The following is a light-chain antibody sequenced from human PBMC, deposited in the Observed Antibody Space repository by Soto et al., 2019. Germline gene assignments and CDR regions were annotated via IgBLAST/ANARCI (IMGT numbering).Light chain of an antibody. V-gene: IGKV1-9*01. CDR3: QQYYSYPIT. CDR2: EAS. Sequence: IHLTQSPSLLSASXGDRVTINCRGSEDISTFLAWYQQKPGXAPKLLXYEASALQGGGPSSFSGSGSATDFTLTISCLQSEDFATYYGQQYYSYPITFGQGTRLEIK. J-gene: IGKJ5*01. CDR1: EDISTF.